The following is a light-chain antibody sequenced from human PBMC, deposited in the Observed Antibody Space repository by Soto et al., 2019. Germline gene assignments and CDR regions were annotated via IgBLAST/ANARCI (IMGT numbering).Light chain of an antibody. J-gene: IGKJ1*01. CDR2: KTS. CDR1: QSISSW. CDR3: QQYNTPPWT. V-gene: IGKV1-5*03. Sequence: DIQMTQSPSTLSASVGDRVTITCRASQSISSWLAWYQQKPGKAPKLLIYKTSSLESGVPSRFSGSGSGTEFTLTISRLQPDDFATYYCQQYNTPPWTFGQGTKGEIK.